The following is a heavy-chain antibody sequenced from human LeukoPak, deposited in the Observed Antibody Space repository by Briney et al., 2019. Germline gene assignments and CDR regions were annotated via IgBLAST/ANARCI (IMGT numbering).Heavy chain of an antibody. CDR2: FSRSGPDT. J-gene: IGHJ4*02. V-gene: IGHV3-23*01. CDR3: AKGSLGSWYYFDY. D-gene: IGHD6-13*01. Sequence: GGSLRLSCAASGFTFGSSAMSWVRQAPGKGPEWVSTFSRSGPDTYYADSVKGRFTIFRGNSKNTLYLQMNSLRAEDTAVYYCAKGSLGSWYYFDYWGQGTLVTVSS. CDR1: GFTFGSSA.